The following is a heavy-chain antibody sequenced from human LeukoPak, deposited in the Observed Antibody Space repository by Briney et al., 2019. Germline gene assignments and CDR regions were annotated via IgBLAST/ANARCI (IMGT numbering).Heavy chain of an antibody. D-gene: IGHD2-15*01. CDR3: ASSRCSGGSCYSGLDY. J-gene: IGHJ4*02. CDR2: INPNSGGT. V-gene: IGHV1-2*02. CDR1: GYTFTGYY. Sequence: ASVKVSCKASGYTFTGYYMHWVRQAPGQGLEWMGWINPNSGGTNYAQKFQGRVNMTRNTSISTAYMELSSLRSEDTAVYYCASSRCSGGSCYSGLDYWGQGTLVTSPQ.